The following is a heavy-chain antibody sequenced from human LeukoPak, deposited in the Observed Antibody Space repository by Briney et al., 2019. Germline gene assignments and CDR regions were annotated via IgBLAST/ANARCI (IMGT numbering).Heavy chain of an antibody. CDR3: ARERCSSRTCYWRWFDP. CDR2: FYNSGST. D-gene: IGHD2-2*01. Sequence: SETLSLTCTVSGGSISSGNYYWTWIRQPAGKRLEWIGHFYNSGSTNYNLSLKSRVTISIDTSKNQFSLKLSSVTAADTAVYYCARERCSSRTCYWRWFDPWGQGTLVTVSS. V-gene: IGHV4-61*09. CDR1: GGSISSGNYY. J-gene: IGHJ5*02.